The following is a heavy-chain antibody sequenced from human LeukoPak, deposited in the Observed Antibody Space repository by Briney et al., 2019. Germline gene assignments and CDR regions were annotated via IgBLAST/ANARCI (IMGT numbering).Heavy chain of an antibody. CDR1: GGSISSYY. J-gene: IGHJ6*02. V-gene: IGHV4-59*01. CDR2: IYYSGST. CDR3: ARGGGTGLSDV. Sequence: PSETLSLTCTVSGGSISSYYWSWIRQPPGKGLEWIGYIYYSGSTNYNPSLKSRVTISVDTSKNQFSLKLSSVTAADTAVHYCARGGGTGLSDVWGQGTTVTVSS. D-gene: IGHD3-16*01.